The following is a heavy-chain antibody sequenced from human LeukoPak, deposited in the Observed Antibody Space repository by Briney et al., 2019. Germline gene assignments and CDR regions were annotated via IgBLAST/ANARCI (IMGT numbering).Heavy chain of an antibody. V-gene: IGHV3-30*19. CDR1: GFTFSSYG. J-gene: IGHJ5*02. CDR3: ARDDSFYGSGSYYTPHAGWFDP. Sequence: PGGSLRLSCAASGFTFSSYGMHWVRQAPGKGLEWVAVIWYDGSNKYYADSVKGRFTISRDNSKNTLYLQMNSLRAEDTAIYYCARDDSFYGSGSYYTPHAGWFDPWGQGTLVTVSS. CDR2: IWYDGSNK. D-gene: IGHD3-10*01.